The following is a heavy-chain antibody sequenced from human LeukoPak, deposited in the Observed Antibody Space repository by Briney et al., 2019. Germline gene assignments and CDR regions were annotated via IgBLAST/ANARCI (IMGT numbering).Heavy chain of an antibody. Sequence: PSETLSLTCTVSGGSISSYYWSWIRQPPGKGLEWIGYIYYSGSTNYNPSLKSRVTISVDTSKNQFSLKLSSVTAADTAVYYCARVPIAAAGSNWFDPWGQGILVTVSS. V-gene: IGHV4-59*01. J-gene: IGHJ5*02. CDR3: ARVPIAAAGSNWFDP. CDR1: GGSISSYY. CDR2: IYYSGST. D-gene: IGHD6-13*01.